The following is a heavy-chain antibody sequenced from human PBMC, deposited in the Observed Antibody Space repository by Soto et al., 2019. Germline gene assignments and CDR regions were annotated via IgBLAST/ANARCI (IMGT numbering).Heavy chain of an antibody. J-gene: IGHJ4*02. V-gene: IGHV5-10-1*01. CDR2: IDPSDSYT. CDR3: ARHEMATDYFDY. CDR1: GYSFTSYW. D-gene: IGHD5-12*01. Sequence: ESLKISCKGSGYSFTSYWISWVRQMPGKGLEWMGRIDPSDSYTNYSPSFQGHVTISADKSISTAYLQWSSLKASDTAMYYCARHEMATDYFDYWGQGTLVTVSS.